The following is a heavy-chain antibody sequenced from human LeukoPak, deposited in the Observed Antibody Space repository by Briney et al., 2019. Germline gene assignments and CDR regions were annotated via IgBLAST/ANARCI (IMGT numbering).Heavy chain of an antibody. Sequence: SVKVSCKASGGTFSSYAISWVRQAPGQGLEWMGGIIPIFGTANYAQKFQGRVTITADESTSTAYMELSSLRSEDTAVYYCARVPQFTSCYTAGLCWFDPWGQGTLVTVSS. J-gene: IGHJ5*02. V-gene: IGHV1-69*13. CDR3: ARVPQFTSCYTAGLCWFDP. CDR2: IIPIFGTA. D-gene: IGHD2-2*02. CDR1: GGTFSSYA.